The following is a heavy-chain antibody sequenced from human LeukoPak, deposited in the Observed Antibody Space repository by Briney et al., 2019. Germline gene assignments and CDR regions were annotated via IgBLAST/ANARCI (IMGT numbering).Heavy chain of an antibody. J-gene: IGHJ6*02. CDR2: ISYDGSNK. Sequence: GGSLRLSCAASGFTFSSYGMHWVRQAPGKGLEWVAVISYDGSNKYYADSVKGRFTISRDNSKNTLYLQMNSLRAEDTAVYYCAKARAGYRDGMDVWGQGTTVTVSS. CDR3: AKARAGYRDGMDV. V-gene: IGHV3-30*18. D-gene: IGHD5-12*01. CDR1: GFTFSSYG.